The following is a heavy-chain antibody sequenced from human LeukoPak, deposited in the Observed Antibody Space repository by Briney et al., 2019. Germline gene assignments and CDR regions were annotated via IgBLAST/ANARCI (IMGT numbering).Heavy chain of an antibody. CDR3: ARVDFRWLVPPHLYYFDY. CDR2: IYHSGST. V-gene: IGHV4-4*02. Sequence: PSETLSLTCAVSGGSISSSNWWSWVRQPPGKGLEWIGEIYHSGSTNYNPSLKSRVTISVDKSKNQFSLKLSSVTAADTAVYYCARVDFRWLVPPHLYYFDYWGQGTLVTVSS. J-gene: IGHJ4*02. D-gene: IGHD6-19*01. CDR1: GGSISSSNW.